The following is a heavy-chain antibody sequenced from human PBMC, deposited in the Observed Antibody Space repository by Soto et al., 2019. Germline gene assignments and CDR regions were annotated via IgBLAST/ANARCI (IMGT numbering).Heavy chain of an antibody. V-gene: IGHV1-69*02. CDR3: ARRRYCGADCYSKYYYGMDV. CDR2: IIPVIGVT. D-gene: IGHD2-21*02. CDR1: GSTFSSYT. J-gene: IGHJ6*02. Sequence: QVQLVQSGAEVKKPGSSVKVSCQASGSTFSSYTVSWVRQAPGQGLEWMGRIIPVIGVTNYAPNFKGRVTITEDKSKTTVYMELSSLRSGDTAVYYCARRRYCGADCYSKYYYGMDVWGQGATVTVSS.